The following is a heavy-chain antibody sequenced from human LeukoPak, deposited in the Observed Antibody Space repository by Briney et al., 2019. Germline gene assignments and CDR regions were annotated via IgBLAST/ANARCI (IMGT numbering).Heavy chain of an antibody. CDR3: ARDKQPGDY. J-gene: IGHJ4*02. D-gene: IGHD5-18*01. CDR1: GGSISGYY. V-gene: IGHV4-59*01. CDR2: ISYTGSA. Sequence: SETLSLTRTVSGGSISGYYWNWIRQPPGKGLEWIGYISYTGSADYYPSLKSRVTISVDTSKNQFSLKVTSLTAADTAVYYCARDKQPGDYWGQGTLVTVSS.